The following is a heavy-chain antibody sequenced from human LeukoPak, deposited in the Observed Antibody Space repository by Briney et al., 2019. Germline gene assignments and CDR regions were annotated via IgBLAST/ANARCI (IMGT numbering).Heavy chain of an antibody. CDR3: AREYYDYVWGSYRFDY. D-gene: IGHD3-16*02. V-gene: IGHV1-8*03. J-gene: IGHJ4*02. CDR2: MNPKSGYT. CDR1: GYTFTSYD. Sequence: ASVNVSCKASGYTFTSYDINWVRQATGQGLEWMGWMNPKSGYTGHAQRFQGRVTITRDTSISTVYMELSSLRSEDTAVYYCAREYYDYVWGSYRFDYWGQGTLVAVSS.